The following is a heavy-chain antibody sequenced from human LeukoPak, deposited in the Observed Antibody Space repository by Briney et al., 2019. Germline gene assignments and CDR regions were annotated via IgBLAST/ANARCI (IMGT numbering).Heavy chain of an antibody. V-gene: IGHV3-23*01. CDR1: GFTSTSYP. CDR2: VSRSDGNT. CDR3: AKVRIAAAGTFDY. J-gene: IGHJ4*02. D-gene: IGHD6-13*01. Sequence: PRGSLRLSCAASGFTSTSYPMSWVRQAPGKGLEWVSTVSRSDGNTYYADSVKGRFTISRDNSKNTLYLQMNSLRAEDTAVYYCAKVRIAAAGTFDYWGQGTLVTVSS.